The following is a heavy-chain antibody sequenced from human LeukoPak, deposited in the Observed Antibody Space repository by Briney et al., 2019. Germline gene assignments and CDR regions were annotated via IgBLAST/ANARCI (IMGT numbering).Heavy chain of an antibody. CDR3: AKVLGDQWFGENYYFDY. CDR2: IAHDGSNK. Sequence: PGGSLRLSCAASGFTFSNYVMQWVRQAPGKGLEWVALIAHDGSNKYYADSVKGRFTISRDNSKNTLYLQMNSLRAEDTAVYYCAKVLGDQWFGENYYFDYWGQGTLVTVSS. CDR1: GFTFSNYV. J-gene: IGHJ4*02. V-gene: IGHV3-30*18. D-gene: IGHD3-10*01.